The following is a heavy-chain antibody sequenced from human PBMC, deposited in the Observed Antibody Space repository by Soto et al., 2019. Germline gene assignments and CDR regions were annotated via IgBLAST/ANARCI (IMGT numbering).Heavy chain of an antibody. J-gene: IGHJ4*02. CDR1: GFTFSSYA. CDR3: ARDDWVGATNFDY. D-gene: IGHD1-26*01. Sequence: QVQLVESGGGVVQPGRSLRLSCAASGFTFSSYAMHWVRQAPGKGLEWVAVISYDGSNKYYADSVKGRFTISRDNSKNTLYLQMNSLRAEDTAVYYCARDDWVGATNFDYWGQGTLVTVSS. V-gene: IGHV3-30-3*01. CDR2: ISYDGSNK.